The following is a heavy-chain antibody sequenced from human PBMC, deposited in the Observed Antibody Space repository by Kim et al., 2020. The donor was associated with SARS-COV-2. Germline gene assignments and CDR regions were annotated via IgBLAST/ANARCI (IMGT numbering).Heavy chain of an antibody. CDR3: AGSPREVDY. CDR2: ISPTGYA. Sequence: GGSLRLSCAASGINFSDRHMSWIRQAPGKGLEWVSYISPTGYAAYADSVKGRFTISRDNSKQSLYLQMHSLRAEDTAVYYCAGSPREVDYWGPGTLVIV. V-gene: IGHV3-11*04. CDR1: GINFSDRH. D-gene: IGHD1-26*01. J-gene: IGHJ4*02.